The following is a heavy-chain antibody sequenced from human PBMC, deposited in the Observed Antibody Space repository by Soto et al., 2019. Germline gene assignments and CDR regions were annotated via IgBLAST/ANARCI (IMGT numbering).Heavy chain of an antibody. CDR1: GFTFSSYA. CDR2: ISGSGGST. D-gene: IGHD3-10*01. V-gene: IGHV3-23*01. Sequence: PGGALRLSCAAAGFTFSSYAISWVRQAPGKGLEWVSAISGSGGSTYYADSVKGRFTISRDNSKNTLYLQMNNLRAEATAEYDFAKEGGLWFGDHSDYWGHGTLVTVSS. CDR3: AKEGGLWFGDHSDY. J-gene: IGHJ4*01.